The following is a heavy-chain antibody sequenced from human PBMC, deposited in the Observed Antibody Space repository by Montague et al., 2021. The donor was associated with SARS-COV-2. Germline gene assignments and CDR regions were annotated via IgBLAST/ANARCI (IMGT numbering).Heavy chain of an antibody. J-gene: IGHJ4*02. V-gene: IGHV4-59*02. CDR1: GSSVRSYY. Sequence: SETLSLTCIVPGSSVRSYYWNWIRQPPGKGLEWIGYIYDSGSTNYNPSLKSRVTISVDTSKNQFSLRLSSVTAADTAVYYCARENTVTTFGGPYYIDSWGQGTLVTVSA. CDR3: ARENTVTTFGGPYYIDS. CDR2: IYDSGST. D-gene: IGHD4-17*01.